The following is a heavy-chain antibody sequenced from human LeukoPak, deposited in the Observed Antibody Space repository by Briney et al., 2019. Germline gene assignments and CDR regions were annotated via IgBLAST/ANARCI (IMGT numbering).Heavy chain of an antibody. CDR2: INDDVT. V-gene: IGHV3-23*01. D-gene: IGHD5-12*01. Sequence: GGSLRLSCTASGFSFSSYSMSWVRQPPGKGLEWISAINDDVTYYRDSVKGQFTVSRDNSKNTLYLQMTSLRAEDTAVYFCAKDALVATSHFDYWGQGILVTVSS. CDR1: GFSFSSYS. J-gene: IGHJ4*02. CDR3: AKDALVATSHFDY.